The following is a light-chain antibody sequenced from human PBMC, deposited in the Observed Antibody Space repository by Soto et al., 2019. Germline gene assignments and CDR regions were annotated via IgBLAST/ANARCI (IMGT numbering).Light chain of an antibody. J-gene: IGKJ1*01. CDR1: QSVSSN. V-gene: IGKV3-15*01. Sequence: EIVMTQSPATLSVSPGERATLSCRASQSVSSNLAWYQQKPGQAPRLLIYGASTRATGVAARFSGSGFGTEFTLTISSLQSGDFGVYHCQQYKNWPLTFGQGTKVEIK. CDR3: QQYKNWPLT. CDR2: GAS.